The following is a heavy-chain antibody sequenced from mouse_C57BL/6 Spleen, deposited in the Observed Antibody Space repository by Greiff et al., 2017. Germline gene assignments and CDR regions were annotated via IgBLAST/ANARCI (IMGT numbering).Heavy chain of an antibody. CDR2: ISSGSSTI. Sequence: EVQGVESGGGLVKPGGSLKLSCAASGFTFSDYGMHWVRQAPEKGLEWVAYISSGSSTIYYADTVKGRFTISRDNAKNTLFLQMTSLRSEDTAMYYCARWRLQDGAMDYWGQGTSVTVSS. CDR1: GFTFSDYG. J-gene: IGHJ4*01. V-gene: IGHV5-17*01. D-gene: IGHD2-4*01. CDR3: ARWRLQDGAMDY.